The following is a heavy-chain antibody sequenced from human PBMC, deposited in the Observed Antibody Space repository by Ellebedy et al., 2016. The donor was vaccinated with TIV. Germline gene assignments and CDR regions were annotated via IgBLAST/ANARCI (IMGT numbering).Heavy chain of an antibody. CDR1: GFTFSNHG. J-gene: IGHJ4*02. D-gene: IGHD6-13*01. V-gene: IGHV3-33*01. CDR2: IWFDGSQA. Sequence: PGGSLRLSCAASGFTFSNHGMHWVRQAPVKGLEWLAIIWFDGSQAFYADSVKGRFTISRDNSENTLYLQMDSLRAEDTAVDYCARDQGHRTAVVGTKADYWGQGTLVTVSS. CDR3: ARDQGHRTAVVGTKADY.